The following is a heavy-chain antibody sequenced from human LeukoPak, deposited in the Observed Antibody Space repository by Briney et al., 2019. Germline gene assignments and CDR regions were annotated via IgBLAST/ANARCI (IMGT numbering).Heavy chain of an antibody. V-gene: IGHV1-69*05. CDR1: GGTFSSYA. CDR2: IIPIFGTA. Sequence: GASVKVSCKASGGTFSSYAISWVRQAPGQGLEWMGRIIPIFGTANYAQKFQGRVTITTDKSTSTAYMELSSLRSEDTAVYYCARSYGSGSSFDYWGQGTLVTVSS. D-gene: IGHD3-10*01. J-gene: IGHJ4*02. CDR3: ARSYGSGSSFDY.